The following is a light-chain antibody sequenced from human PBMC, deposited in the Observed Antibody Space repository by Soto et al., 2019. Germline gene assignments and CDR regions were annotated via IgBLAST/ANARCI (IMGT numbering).Light chain of an antibody. CDR2: DVN. CDR1: SSDIGAYNF. Sequence: QSALTQPAYVSGSPGQSITISCTGTSSDIGAYNFVSWYQQHPGKAPKLMLYDVNIRPSGVSNRFSGSKSGNTASLTISGLQPEDEADYYCTSWTTSTTMIFGGGTKLTVL. J-gene: IGLJ2*01. V-gene: IGLV2-14*03. CDR3: TSWTTSTTMI.